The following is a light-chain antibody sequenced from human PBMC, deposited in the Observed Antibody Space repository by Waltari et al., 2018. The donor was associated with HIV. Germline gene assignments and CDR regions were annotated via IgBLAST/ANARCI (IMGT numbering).Light chain of an antibody. CDR3: SSYAGSNNYVV. Sequence: QSALTQPPSASGSPGQSVTISCTGPRSAVGGYNSSSWYQHHPGKAPKLMIYEVSKRPSGVPDRFSGSKSGNTASLTVSGLQAEDEADYYCSSYAGSNNYVVFGGGTKLTVL. CDR2: EVS. J-gene: IGLJ2*01. V-gene: IGLV2-8*01. CDR1: RSAVGGYNS.